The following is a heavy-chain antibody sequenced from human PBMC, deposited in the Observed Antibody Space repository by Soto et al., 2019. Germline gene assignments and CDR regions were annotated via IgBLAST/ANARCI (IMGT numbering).Heavy chain of an antibody. CDR3: ARGAGAARPGCFDY. V-gene: IGHV3-33*01. Sequence: QVQLVESGGGVVQPGRSLRLSCAASGFTFSSYGMHWVRQAPGKGLEWVAVIWYDGSNKYYADSVKGRFTISRDNSKNRRNRQMNSRGAEDTAGYYCARGAGAARPGCFDYWGQGTLVTVSS. CDR1: GFTFSSYG. CDR2: IWYDGSNK. D-gene: IGHD6-6*01. J-gene: IGHJ4*02.